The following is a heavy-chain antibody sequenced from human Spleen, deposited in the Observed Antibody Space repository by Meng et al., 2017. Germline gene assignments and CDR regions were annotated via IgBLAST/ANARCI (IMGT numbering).Heavy chain of an antibody. CDR1: GTSLPAYY. V-gene: IGHV4-34*01. CDR3: ASGRGSYRFFDY. CDR2: ITHSGIT. Sequence: LLGPRLRTLAAPFSTTRALVGTSLPAYYCSWSRQPLGKGLEWIEEITHSGITNYYPTLMRPGTISVDTCKYQLSLKLSTLSAAETAVYYSASGRGSYRFFDYWGQGTLVTVSS. J-gene: IGHJ4*02. D-gene: IGHD1-26*01.